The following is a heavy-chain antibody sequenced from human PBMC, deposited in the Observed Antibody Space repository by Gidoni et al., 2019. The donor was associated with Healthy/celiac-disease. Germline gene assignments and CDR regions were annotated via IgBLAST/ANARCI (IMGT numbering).Heavy chain of an antibody. CDR3: ARVGGQSGLDAFDI. D-gene: IGHD3-10*01. Sequence: QVQLVEYGGGWVKPGGSLRLAWAAAGFTFSDYYMSWIRQAPGKGLDWVSYLISSGSTIYYADSVKGRFTISRDNAKNSLYLQMNSLRAEDTAVYYCARVGGQSGLDAFDIWGQGTMVTVSS. V-gene: IGHV3-11*01. CDR1: GFTFSDYY. J-gene: IGHJ3*02. CDR2: LISSGSTI.